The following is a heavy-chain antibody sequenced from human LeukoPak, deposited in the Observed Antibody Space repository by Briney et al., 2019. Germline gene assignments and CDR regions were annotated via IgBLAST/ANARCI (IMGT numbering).Heavy chain of an antibody. CDR1: GGSISSSSYY. CDR2: IYYSGST. Sequence: SETLSLTCTVSGGSISSSSYYWGWIRQPPGKGLEWIGSIYYSGSTYYNPSLKSRVTISVDTSKNQFSLKLSSVTAADTAVYYCARDTAEMATIRAGFDYWGQGTLVTVSS. CDR3: ARDTAEMATIRAGFDY. D-gene: IGHD5-24*01. J-gene: IGHJ4*02. V-gene: IGHV4-39*07.